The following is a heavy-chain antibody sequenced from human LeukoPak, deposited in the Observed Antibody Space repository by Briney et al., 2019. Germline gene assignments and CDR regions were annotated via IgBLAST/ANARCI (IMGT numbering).Heavy chain of an antibody. J-gene: IGHJ4*02. CDR2: ITGSSDYT. V-gene: IGHV3-23*01. Sequence: GGSLRLSCAASGFTFSDYAMTWVRQAPGKGLEWVSSITGSSDYTYYIGSVKGRFTITRDNSMYILYLQMNSLRGEDTALYYCAKDGLYYDGSAHVYYFDYWGQGTLVAVSS. CDR3: AKDGLYYDGSAHVYYFDY. CDR1: GFTFSDYA. D-gene: IGHD3-22*01.